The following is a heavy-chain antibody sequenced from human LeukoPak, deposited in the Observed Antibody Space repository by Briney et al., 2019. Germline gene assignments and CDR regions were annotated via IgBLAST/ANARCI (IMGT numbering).Heavy chain of an antibody. CDR1: GLSSTIYW. D-gene: IGHD3-3*01. Sequence: PGGSLRLSCAASGLSSTIYWMHWVRQVPEKGLVWVSRIKLDENTAYYADFVKGRFTISRDDAKTTVYLQMNSLRAEDSAVYYCARDRPFWNWGQGTLVTVSS. CDR2: IKLDENTA. CDR3: ARDRPFWN. V-gene: IGHV3-74*01. J-gene: IGHJ4*02.